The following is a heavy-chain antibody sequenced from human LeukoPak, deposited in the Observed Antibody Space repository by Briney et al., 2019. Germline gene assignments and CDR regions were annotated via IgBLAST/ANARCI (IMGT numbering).Heavy chain of an antibody. J-gene: IGHJ4*02. CDR3: AREGTNWNDGRFDY. CDR2: ISGSAGST. D-gene: IGHD1-1*01. Sequence: GGSLRLSCAASEFTFNTYAMNWVRQAPGKGLECVSGISGSAGSTYYADSVKGRFTISRDNSKNTLYLQMNSLRAEDTAVYYCAREGTNWNDGRFDYWGQGTLVTVSS. CDR1: EFTFNTYA. V-gene: IGHV3-23*01.